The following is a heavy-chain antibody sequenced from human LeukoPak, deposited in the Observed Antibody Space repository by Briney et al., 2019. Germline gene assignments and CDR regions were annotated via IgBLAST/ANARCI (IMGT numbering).Heavy chain of an antibody. CDR2: IYSGGST. J-gene: IGHJ4*02. CDR3: ARDYTGNDYGDSPLGY. D-gene: IGHD4-17*01. Sequence: GGSLRLSCAASGFTVSSNYMSWVRQAPGKGLEWVSVIYSGGSTYHADSVKGRFTISRDNSKNTLYLQMNSLRAEDTAVYYCARDYTGNDYGDSPLGYWGQGTLVTVSS. V-gene: IGHV3-66*01. CDR1: GFTVSSNY.